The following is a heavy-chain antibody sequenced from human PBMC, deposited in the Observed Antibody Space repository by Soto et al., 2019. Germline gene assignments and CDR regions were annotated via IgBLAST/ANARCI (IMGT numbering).Heavy chain of an antibody. CDR3: ATFGRHAFDI. D-gene: IGHD3-10*01. J-gene: IGHJ3*02. V-gene: IGHV1-24*01. Sequence: ASVKVSCTASGYTFTSYDINWVRQAPGKGLEWMGGFDPEDGETIYAQKFQGRVTMTEDTSTDTAYMELSSLRSEDTAVYYCATFGRHAFDIWGQGTMVTVSS. CDR2: FDPEDGET. CDR1: GYTFTSYD.